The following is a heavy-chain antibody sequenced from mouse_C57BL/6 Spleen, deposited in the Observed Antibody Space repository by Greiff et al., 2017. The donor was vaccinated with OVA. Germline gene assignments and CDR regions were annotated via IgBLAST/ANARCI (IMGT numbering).Heavy chain of an antibody. J-gene: IGHJ4*01. CDR1: GYSFTGYY. CDR2: INPSTGGT. V-gene: IGHV1-42*01. CDR3: ASYDYDGENYAMDY. Sequence: EVQLQQSGPELVKPGASVKISCKASGYSFTGYYMNWVKQSPEKCLEWIGEINPSTGGTTYNQKFKAKATLTVDKSSSTAYMQLKSLTSEDSAVYYCASYDYDGENYAMDYWGQGTSVTVSS. D-gene: IGHD2-4*01.